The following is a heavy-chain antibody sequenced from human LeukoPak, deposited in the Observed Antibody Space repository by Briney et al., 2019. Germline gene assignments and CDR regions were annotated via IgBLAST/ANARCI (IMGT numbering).Heavy chain of an antibody. V-gene: IGHV1-24*01. CDR3: ATIPAYYYDSSGYGGTFDI. Sequence: GAPVKVSCKVSGYTLTELSMHWVRQAPGKGLEWMGGFDPEDGETIYAQKFQGRVTMTEDTSTDTAYMELSSLRSEDTAVYYCATIPAYYYDSSGYGGTFDIWGQGTMVTVSS. CDR2: FDPEDGET. J-gene: IGHJ3*02. CDR1: GYTLTELS. D-gene: IGHD3-22*01.